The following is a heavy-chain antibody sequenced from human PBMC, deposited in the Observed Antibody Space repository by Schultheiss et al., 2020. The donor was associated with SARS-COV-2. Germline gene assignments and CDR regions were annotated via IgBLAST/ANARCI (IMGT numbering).Heavy chain of an antibody. CDR1: GYSFTSYW. CDR2: IYPGYTDT. CDR3: AITYLPVGGMDV. D-gene: IGHD2-2*01. J-gene: IGHJ6*02. V-gene: IGHV5-51*01. Sequence: GGSLRLSCKGFGYSFTSYWIGWVRQMPGKGLEWMGSIYPGYTDTRYSPSFQGQVTISADKSISTAYLQWGSLKASDTAMYYCAITYLPVGGMDVWGQGTTVTVSS.